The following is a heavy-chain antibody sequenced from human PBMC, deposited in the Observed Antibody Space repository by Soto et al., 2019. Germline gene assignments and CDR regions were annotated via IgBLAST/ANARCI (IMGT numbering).Heavy chain of an antibody. Sequence: EVQLVESGGGLVKPGGSLRLSCAASGFTSSSYSMNWVRQAPGKGLEWVSYISSSSSYIYYADSVKGRFTISRDNAKNSLYLQMNSLRAEDTAVYYCAREDYYGSGSPCFDYWGQGTLVTVSA. CDR3: AREDYYGSGSPCFDY. D-gene: IGHD3-10*01. J-gene: IGHJ4*02. V-gene: IGHV3-21*01. CDR1: GFTSSSYS. CDR2: ISSSSSYI.